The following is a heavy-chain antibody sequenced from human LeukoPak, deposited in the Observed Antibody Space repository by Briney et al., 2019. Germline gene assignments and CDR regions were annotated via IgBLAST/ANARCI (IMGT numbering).Heavy chain of an antibody. CDR2: IYYSGST. Sequence: SETLSLTCTVSGGSISSSSYYWGWIRQPPGKGLEWIGGIYYSGSTYYNPSLKSRVTMSVDTSKNQFSLKLSSVTAADTAVYYCASGAYCGGDCYADFDYWGQGTLVTVSS. D-gene: IGHD2-21*02. J-gene: IGHJ4*02. CDR3: ASGAYCGGDCYADFDY. CDR1: GGSISSSSYY. V-gene: IGHV4-39*07.